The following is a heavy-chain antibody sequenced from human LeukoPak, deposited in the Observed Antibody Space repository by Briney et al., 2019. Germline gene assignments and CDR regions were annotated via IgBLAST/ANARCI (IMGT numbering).Heavy chain of an antibody. J-gene: IGHJ6*03. D-gene: IGHD1-14*01. CDR3: ARGPLTNYYYYYMDV. V-gene: IGHV1-2*02. Sequence: ASVKVSCKASGYTFTSYGISWVRQAPGQGLEWMGWINPNSGGTNYAQKFQGRVTMTRDTSISTAYMELSRLRSDDTAVYYCARGPLTNYYYYYMDVWGKGTTVTVSS. CDR1: GYTFTSYG. CDR2: INPNSGGT.